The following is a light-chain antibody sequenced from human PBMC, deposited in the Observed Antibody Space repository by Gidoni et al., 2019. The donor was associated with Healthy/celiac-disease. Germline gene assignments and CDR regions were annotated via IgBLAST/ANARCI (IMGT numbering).Light chain of an antibody. CDR3: QQYNNWPHT. CDR2: GAS. J-gene: IGKJ2*01. V-gene: IGKV3-15*01. Sequence: RVMTQSPATLSVSPGERATLSCRASQSVSSKLAWYQQKPGQAPRLLIYGASTRATGIPVRFSGSGSGTEFTLTISSLQSEDFAVYYCQQYNNWPHTFGQGTKLEIK. CDR1: QSVSSK.